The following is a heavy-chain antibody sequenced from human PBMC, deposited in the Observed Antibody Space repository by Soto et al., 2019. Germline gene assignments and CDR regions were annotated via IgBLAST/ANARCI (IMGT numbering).Heavy chain of an antibody. Sequence: PSEILSFACTVSCGSIRGSGYYWGWIRRPQGKGMAWVRTIYYTGTTYYNPSLKTRLTPSVDTSKNQFSLKLSSVTAADTAVYYCGRYYDTSNQPYFHHWGQCTLVTVSA. CDR1: CGSIRGSGYY. V-gene: IGHV4-39*01. CDR3: GRYYDTSNQPYFHH. CDR2: IYYTGTT. J-gene: IGHJ1*01. D-gene: IGHD3-22*01.